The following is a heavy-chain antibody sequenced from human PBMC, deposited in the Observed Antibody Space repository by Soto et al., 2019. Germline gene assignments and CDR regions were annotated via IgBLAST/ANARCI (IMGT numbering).Heavy chain of an antibody. V-gene: IGHV3-7*04. Sequence: EEQLVESGGGLVQPGGSLRLSCAASGFTFSHYWMSWVRQAPGKGLEWVANIKQDGSDHYYVDSVKGRFTISRDNAKNSLYLQMNSLRAEDTAVYYCARGVGRDSNSYYNWFDTWGQGTQVTVSS. CDR1: GFTFSHYW. D-gene: IGHD2-2*01. J-gene: IGHJ5*02. CDR2: IKQDGSDH. CDR3: ARGVGRDSNSYYNWFDT.